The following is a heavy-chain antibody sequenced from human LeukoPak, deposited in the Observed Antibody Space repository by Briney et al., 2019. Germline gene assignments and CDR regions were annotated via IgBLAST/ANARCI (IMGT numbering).Heavy chain of an antibody. D-gene: IGHD6-13*01. CDR2: ISGSAGTT. Sequence: ETLSLTCTVSGGSISSSSYYWGWIRQPPGKGLEWVSGISGSAGTTYYADSVKGRFTISRDNSKNTLYLQMNSLRAEDTAVYYCAKGDSSSWLFDYWGQGTLVTVSS. CDR3: AKGDSSSWLFDY. J-gene: IGHJ4*02. CDR1: GGSISSSSYY. V-gene: IGHV3-23*01.